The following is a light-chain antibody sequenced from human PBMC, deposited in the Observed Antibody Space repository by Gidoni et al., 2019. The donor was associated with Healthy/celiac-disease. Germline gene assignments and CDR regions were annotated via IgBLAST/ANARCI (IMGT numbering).Light chain of an antibody. J-gene: IGKJ4*01. CDR3: QQRSNWPLLT. Sequence: IVLTQSPATLSWSPGERATLSCRASQSVSSYLAWYQQKPGQAPRLLIYDASNMATGIPARFSGSGSGTDFTLTISSREPEDFAVYYCQQRSNWPLLTFGGGTKVEIK. CDR1: QSVSSY. CDR2: DAS. V-gene: IGKV3-11*01.